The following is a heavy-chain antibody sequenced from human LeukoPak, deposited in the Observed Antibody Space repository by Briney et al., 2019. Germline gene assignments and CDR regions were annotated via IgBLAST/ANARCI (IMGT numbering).Heavy chain of an antibody. V-gene: IGHV4-59*08. Sequence: SETLSLTCTVSGGSITNYYWSWIRQPPGKGLEWIGHIYYSGSTNYNPSLKSRVTISVDTSKNQFSLSLSSVTAADTAVYYCARATSYTGHLGWWGQGTLVTVSS. D-gene: IGHD6-19*01. CDR3: ARATSYTGHLGW. J-gene: IGHJ4*02. CDR1: GGSITNYY. CDR2: IYYSGST.